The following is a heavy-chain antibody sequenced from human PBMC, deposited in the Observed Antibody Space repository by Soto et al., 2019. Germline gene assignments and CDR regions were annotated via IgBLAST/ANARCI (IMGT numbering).Heavy chain of an antibody. CDR2: IYSDNNT. CDR1: GFTVSSDS. V-gene: IGHV3-53*02. J-gene: IGHJ6*02. Sequence: EVQLVETGGDLIQPGGSLRLSCAASGFTVSSDSMTWVRQAPGKGLEWISIIYSDNNTDYADSVKGRFSISRDTSKNILYLQMNSLRAEDTAEYYCARHYSAVGVWGQGTTVTVSS. CDR3: ARHYSAVGV.